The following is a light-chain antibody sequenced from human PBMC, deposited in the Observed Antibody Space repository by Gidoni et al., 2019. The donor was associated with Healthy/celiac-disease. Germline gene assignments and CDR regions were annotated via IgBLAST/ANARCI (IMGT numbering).Light chain of an antibody. CDR3: SSYTSSSTLETV. J-gene: IGLJ7*01. CDR2: DVS. Sequence: QSALTQTASVSGSPGQSITISCTGTSSDVGGYNYVSWYQQHPGKAPKLMIYDVSNRPSGVSNRFPGSKSGNTASLTISGLQAEDEADYYCSSYTSSSTLETVFGGGTQLTVL. V-gene: IGLV2-14*03. CDR1: SSDVGGYNY.